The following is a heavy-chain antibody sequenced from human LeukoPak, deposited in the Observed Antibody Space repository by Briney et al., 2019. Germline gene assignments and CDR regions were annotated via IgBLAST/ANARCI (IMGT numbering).Heavy chain of an antibody. V-gene: IGHV1-8*01. Sequence: GASVKVSCKASGYTFTSYDINWVRQATGQGLEWMGWMNPNRGNTGYAQKFQGRVTMTRNTSISTAYMELSSLRSEDTAVYYCAIATVTTRSIDLLQHWGQGTLVTVSS. CDR1: GYTFTSYD. CDR2: MNPNRGNT. J-gene: IGHJ1*01. CDR3: AIATVTTRSIDLLQH. D-gene: IGHD4-17*01.